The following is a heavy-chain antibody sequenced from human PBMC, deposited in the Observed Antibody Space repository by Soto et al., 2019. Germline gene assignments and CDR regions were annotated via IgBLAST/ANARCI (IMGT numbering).Heavy chain of an antibody. V-gene: IGHV3-23*01. CDR2: ISASVDGT. D-gene: IGHD2-8*01. CDR3: AKPNSRGRVCSNGGCYTNY. CDR1: GFTFSTYA. Sequence: EVQLLESGGGLVQPGGSLRLSCAASGFTFSTYAMNWVRQAPGKGLEWVSGISASVDGTYYAYSVKGRFTISRDNSKNTLYLQMNSQRAEDSAVYHRAKPNSRGRVCSNGGCYTNYWGQGTLVTVSS. J-gene: IGHJ4*02.